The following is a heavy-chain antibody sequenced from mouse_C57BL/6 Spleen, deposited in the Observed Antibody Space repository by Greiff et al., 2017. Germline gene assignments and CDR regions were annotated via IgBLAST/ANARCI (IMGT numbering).Heavy chain of an antibody. V-gene: IGHV1-39*01. Sequence: EVQLQQSGPELVKPGASVKISCKASGYSFTDYNMNWVKQSNGKSLEWIGVINPNYGTTSYNQKFKGKATLTVDQSSSTAYMQLNSLTSEDSAVYYGASAYDYDVGWYFDVWGTGTTVTVSS. J-gene: IGHJ1*03. CDR3: ASAYDYDVGWYFDV. CDR2: INPNYGTT. CDR1: GYSFTDYN. D-gene: IGHD2-4*01.